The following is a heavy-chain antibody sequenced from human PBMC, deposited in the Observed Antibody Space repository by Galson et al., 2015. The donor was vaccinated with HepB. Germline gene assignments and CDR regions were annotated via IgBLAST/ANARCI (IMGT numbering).Heavy chain of an antibody. Sequence: SLRLSCAASGFTFSDYYINWIRQAPGKGLEWVSYISGSDSFAKYADSVQGRFIISRDNAKNSVYLQMNSLRAEDTAVYYCARGELIVRGISRYWFFDLWGRGTLVTVSS. CDR1: GFTFSDYY. CDR2: ISGSDSFA. J-gene: IGHJ2*01. D-gene: IGHD3-10*01. V-gene: IGHV3-11*06. CDR3: ARGELIVRGISRYWFFDL.